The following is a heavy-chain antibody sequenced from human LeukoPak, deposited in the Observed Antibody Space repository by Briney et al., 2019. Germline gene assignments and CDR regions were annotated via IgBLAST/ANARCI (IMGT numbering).Heavy chain of an antibody. CDR3: AKVASGSYYNWPFDY. V-gene: IGHV3-30*02. CDR2: IRYDGSKK. J-gene: IGHJ4*02. D-gene: IGHD1-26*01. CDR1: GFIFSSYG. Sequence: GGSLRLSCAASGFIFSSYGMHWVRQAPGKGLEWVAFIRYDGSKKYYADSVKGRFTISRDNSKNTLYLQMNSLRAEDTAVYYCAKVASGSYYNWPFDYWGQGTLVTVSS.